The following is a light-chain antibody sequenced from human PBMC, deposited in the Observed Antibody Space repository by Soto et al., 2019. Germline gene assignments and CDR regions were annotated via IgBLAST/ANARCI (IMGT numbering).Light chain of an antibody. CDR3: QSYDSSNRV. Sequence: NFMLTQPHSVSEPPGKTVTISYTRSSGSIASNYVQWYQQRPGSAPTTVIYEDNQRPSGVPDRFSGSIDSSSNSASLTISGLKTEDEADYYCQSYDSSNRVFGGGTQLTVL. J-gene: IGLJ3*02. CDR2: EDN. V-gene: IGLV6-57*04. CDR1: SGSIASNY.